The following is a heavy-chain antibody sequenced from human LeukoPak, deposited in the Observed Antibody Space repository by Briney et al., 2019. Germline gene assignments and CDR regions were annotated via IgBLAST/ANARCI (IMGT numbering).Heavy chain of an antibody. D-gene: IGHD6-6*01. J-gene: IGHJ6*03. CDR1: GFTFSSYD. Sequence: PGGSLRLSCAASGFTFSSYDMHWVRQATGKGLEWVSAIGTAGDTYYPGSVKGRFTISRENAKNSLYLQMNSLGAGDTAVYYCARGVAARPNYYYYMDVWGKGTTVTVSS. CDR3: ARGVAARPNYYYYMDV. CDR2: IGTAGDT. V-gene: IGHV3-13*01.